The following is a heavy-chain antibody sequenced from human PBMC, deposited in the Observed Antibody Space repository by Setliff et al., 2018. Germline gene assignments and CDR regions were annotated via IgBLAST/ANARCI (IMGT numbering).Heavy chain of an antibody. J-gene: IGHJ6*02. CDR1: GYIFSDHY. CDR2: INSSGGDT. CDR3: ARARHFGMDV. V-gene: IGHV1-2*02. Sequence: ASVNVSCKASGYIFSDHYMHWVRQAPGKGLEWMGWINSSGGDTNYAQTFGGRLTLTRDTSIRTTYMELATLRSDDTAVYYCARARHFGMDVWGQGTTVTVSS.